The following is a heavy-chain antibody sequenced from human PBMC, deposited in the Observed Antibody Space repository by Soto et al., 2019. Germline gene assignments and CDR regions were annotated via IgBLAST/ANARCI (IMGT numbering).Heavy chain of an antibody. CDR2: IYYSGST. V-gene: IGHV4-59*08. D-gene: IGHD1-1*01. J-gene: IGHJ4*02. Sequence: SETLSLTCTFSDYSISRYYLSLIRQPPGKGLEWIGYIYYSGSTNYNASLKSRVTISVDTSKNQFSLQLSSVTAADTAVYYCARRYGYSFDYWGQGTLVTVSS. CDR3: ARRYGYSFDY. CDR1: DYSISRYY.